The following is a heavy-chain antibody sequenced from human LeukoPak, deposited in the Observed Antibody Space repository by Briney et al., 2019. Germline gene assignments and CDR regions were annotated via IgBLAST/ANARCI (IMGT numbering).Heavy chain of an antibody. Sequence: GASVKVSCKTSAYSFSNYGFNWVRQAPGQGLEWMGWISAYNGNTKHAQKFQGRFTMSTDTSTSTAYMELRSLTSDDTAVYYCARDLDGSGSYYTDYWGQGTLVTVSS. V-gene: IGHV1-18*01. CDR2: ISAYNGNT. CDR1: AYSFSNYG. J-gene: IGHJ4*02. CDR3: ARDLDGSGSYYTDY. D-gene: IGHD3-10*01.